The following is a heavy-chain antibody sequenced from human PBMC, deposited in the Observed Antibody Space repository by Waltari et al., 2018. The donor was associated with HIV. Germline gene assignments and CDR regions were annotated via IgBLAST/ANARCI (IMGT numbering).Heavy chain of an antibody. CDR2: IYTSGST. D-gene: IGHD3-16*02. CDR1: GASISSYY. CDR3: ARGLRLGELSLYKYAFDI. J-gene: IGHJ3*02. V-gene: IGHV4-4*07. Sequence: QVQLEESGPGLVKPSETLSLTCPVSGASISSYYWSWIRLPAGRGLEWIGRIYTSGSTNYNPSLKSRVTLSVDTSMNQFSLKLSSVTAADTAVYYCARGLRLGELSLYKYAFDIWGQGTMVTVSS.